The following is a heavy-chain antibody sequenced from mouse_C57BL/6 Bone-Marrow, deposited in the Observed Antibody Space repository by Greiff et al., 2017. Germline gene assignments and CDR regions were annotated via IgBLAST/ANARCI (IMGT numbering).Heavy chain of an antibody. CDR2: IYPRSGNT. V-gene: IGHV1-81*01. J-gene: IGHJ3*01. CDR3: ARQLRLRGAY. CDR1: GYTFTSYG. Sequence: LVESGAELARPGASVKLSCKASGYTFTSYGISWVKQRTGQGLEWIGEIYPRSGNTYYNEKFKGKATLTADKSSSTAYMELRSLTSEYSVVYFWARQLRLRGAYWGQGTLVTVSA. D-gene: IGHD3-2*02.